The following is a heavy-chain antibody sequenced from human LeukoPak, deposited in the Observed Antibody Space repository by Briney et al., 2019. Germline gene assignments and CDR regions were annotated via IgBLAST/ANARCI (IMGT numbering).Heavy chain of an antibody. CDR1: GGTFSSYA. Sequence: SVKVSCKASGGTFSSYAISWVRQAPGQGLEWMGGIIPIFGTANYAQKFQGRVTITTDESTSTAYMELSSLRSEDTAVYYCAGYSGSYLGWFDPWGQGTLVTVSS. D-gene: IGHD1-26*01. CDR2: IIPIFGTA. V-gene: IGHV1-69*05. CDR3: AGYSGSYLGWFDP. J-gene: IGHJ5*02.